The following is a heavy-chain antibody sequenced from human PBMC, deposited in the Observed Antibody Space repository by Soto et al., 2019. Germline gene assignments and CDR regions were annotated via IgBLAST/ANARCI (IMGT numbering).Heavy chain of an antibody. CDR1: GFSLTSPGMC. CDR2: LERDDDDK. Sequence: SGPTLVNPTETLTLTCTFSGFSLTSPGMCVSWIRQSPGKALEWLALLERDDDDKYYSTSLKTRLTISKDTRKKQVVLTMANMEPADTATYYCARSIRGRRRFNGIGVWGQGTTVGVAS. V-gene: IGHV2-70*13. D-gene: IGHD1-20*01. J-gene: IGHJ6*02. CDR3: ARSIRGRRRFNGIGV.